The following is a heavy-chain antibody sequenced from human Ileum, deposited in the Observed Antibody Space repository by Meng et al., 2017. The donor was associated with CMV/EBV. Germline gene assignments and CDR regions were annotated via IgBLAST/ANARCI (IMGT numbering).Heavy chain of an antibody. CDR2: ISYDGRLK. D-gene: IGHD6-19*01. CDR1: GFSFSNYG. V-gene: IGHV3-30*18. Sequence: SGFSFSNYGLLCVRQAPGKGLDWVALISYDGRLKFYPDSVKGRFTISRDNSKNTLYLQMDNLRPDDTAVYYCAKGASSGLYQGGCDSWGQGTLVTVSS. CDR3: AKGASSGLYQGGCDS. J-gene: IGHJ4*02.